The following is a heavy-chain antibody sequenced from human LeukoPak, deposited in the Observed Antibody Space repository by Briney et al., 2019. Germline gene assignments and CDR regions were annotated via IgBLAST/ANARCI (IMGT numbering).Heavy chain of an antibody. CDR3: ARSRSQPTATSARWFDP. J-gene: IGHJ5*02. CDR2: FNDSNGDT. Sequence: APVKASCKASGYTFTSYGISWVRQAPGHRLECIRWFNDSNGDTNSAQKLQDRVTMTTDTSTSTAYMKLRSLRSDDTAVYFCARSRSQPTATSARWFDPWGQGTLVTVSS. D-gene: IGHD2-2*01. CDR1: GYTFTSYG. V-gene: IGHV1-18*01.